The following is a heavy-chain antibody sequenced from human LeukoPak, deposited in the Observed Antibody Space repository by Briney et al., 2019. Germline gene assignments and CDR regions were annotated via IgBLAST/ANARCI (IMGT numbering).Heavy chain of an antibody. V-gene: IGHV1-8*03. CDR1: GYTFTSYD. D-gene: IGHD3-3*01. J-gene: IGHJ5*02. CDR3: ARGRGVAKSFTIFGVVTHNWFDP. CDR2: MNPNSGNT. Sequence: ASVKVSCKVSGYTFTSYDINWVRQATGQGLEWMGWMNPNSGNTGYAQKFQGRVTITRNTSISTAYMELSSLRSEDTAVYYCARGRGVAKSFTIFGVVTHNWFDPWGQGTLVTVSS.